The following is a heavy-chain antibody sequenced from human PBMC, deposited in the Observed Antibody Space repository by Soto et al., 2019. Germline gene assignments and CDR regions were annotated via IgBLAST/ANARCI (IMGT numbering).Heavy chain of an antibody. CDR3: TTDGSFGGVVVAFHL. Sequence: EVQMVESGGGLVKPGGSLRLSCAVSGFSFRDAWMNWVRQAPGKGLEWVGRIKSRAAGGAIDYAAPGKGRFTISRDDSEDTLYLQINSLTTEDTAMYYCTTDGSFGGVVVAFHLWGQGTMLSVSS. V-gene: IGHV3-15*07. J-gene: IGHJ3*01. CDR1: GFSFRDAW. CDR2: IKSRAAGGAI. D-gene: IGHD3-10*01.